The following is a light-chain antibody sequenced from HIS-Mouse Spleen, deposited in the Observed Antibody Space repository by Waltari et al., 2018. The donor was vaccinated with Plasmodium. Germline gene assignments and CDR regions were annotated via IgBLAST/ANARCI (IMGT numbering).Light chain of an antibody. CDR2: GAS. Sequence: EIVLTQSPGTLSLSPGERATLSCRASQSVSSSYLAWYQQKPGQGPRLIIYGASSRATGIPDRFSGSGSGTDFTLTISRLEPEDFAVYYCQQYGSSGTFGQGTKVEIK. CDR1: QSVSSSY. CDR3: QQYGSSGT. J-gene: IGKJ1*01. V-gene: IGKV3-20*01.